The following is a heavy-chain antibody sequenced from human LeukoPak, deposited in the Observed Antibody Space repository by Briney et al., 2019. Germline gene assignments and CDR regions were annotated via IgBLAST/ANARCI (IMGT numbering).Heavy chain of an antibody. CDR1: GGXISTYY. CDR2: IYYSGNT. J-gene: IGHJ3*02. V-gene: IGHV4-59*01. D-gene: IGHD1-26*01. Sequence: SETLSLTCTVSGGXISTYYWSWIRQPPGKGLEWIGYIYYSGNTNYNPSLKSRLTISEDTSKNQFSLKLRSVTAADTAVYYCARVGRGSFDIWGQGTMVTVSS. CDR3: ARVGRGSFDI.